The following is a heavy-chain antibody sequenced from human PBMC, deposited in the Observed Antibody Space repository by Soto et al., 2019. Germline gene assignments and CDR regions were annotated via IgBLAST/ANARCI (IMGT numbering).Heavy chain of an antibody. J-gene: IGHJ4*02. V-gene: IGHV3-48*02. D-gene: IGHD2-15*01. CDR1: GFTFSRYS. Sequence: EVQLVEAGGGLVLRGGALRLSCAASGFTFSRYSMNWVRQAPGKGLEWVAYISSSSSTIYYADSVNCLFTISRDNAKNSLYLQMNSLRDEETAVYYCARDGGSLGYWGQGTLVTVSS. CDR2: ISSSSSTI. CDR3: ARDGGSLGY.